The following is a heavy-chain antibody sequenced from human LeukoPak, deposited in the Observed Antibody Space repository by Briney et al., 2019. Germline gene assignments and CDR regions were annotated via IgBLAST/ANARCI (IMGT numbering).Heavy chain of an antibody. CDR2: INHSGST. CDR1: GGSFSGYY. V-gene: IGHV4-34*01. Sequence: SETLSLTCAVYGGSFSGYYWSWIRQPPGKGLEWIGEINHSGSTDYNPSLKSRVTISIDTPKNQFSLKLSSVTAADTAVYYCARVNYYDTSGYDYWGQGTLVTVSS. D-gene: IGHD3-22*01. J-gene: IGHJ4*02. CDR3: ARVNYYDTSGYDY.